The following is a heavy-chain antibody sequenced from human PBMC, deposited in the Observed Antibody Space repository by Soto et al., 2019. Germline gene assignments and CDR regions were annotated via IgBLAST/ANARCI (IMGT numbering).Heavy chain of an antibody. CDR1: GFTFSHYV. CDR3: AKVRASYLSASYFYYGLDV. J-gene: IGHJ6*02. V-gene: IGHV3-23*01. Sequence: EVQLLESGGGLVRTGESLRLSCAASGFTFSHYVLSWVRQAPGRGLEWVSSISGSGSSVYLADSVRGRFTMSRDFSRNTVSLQMNRLRAEDTAIYYCAKVRASYLSASYFYYGLDVWGQGTTVTVSS. D-gene: IGHD3-10*01. CDR2: ISGSGSSV.